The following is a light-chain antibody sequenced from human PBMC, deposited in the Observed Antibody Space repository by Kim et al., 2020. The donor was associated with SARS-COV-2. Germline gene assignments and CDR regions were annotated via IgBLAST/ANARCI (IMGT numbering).Light chain of an antibody. V-gene: IGLV3-1*01. J-gene: IGLJ1*01. Sequence: VSVSPGQTASITCSGDKWGDKYVCWYQQKSGQSPVLLIYQNNKRPSGIPERFSGSNSGNTATLTISGTQAMDEADYYCQAWDSSTAFGTGTKVTVL. CDR2: QNN. CDR1: KWGDKY. CDR3: QAWDSSTA.